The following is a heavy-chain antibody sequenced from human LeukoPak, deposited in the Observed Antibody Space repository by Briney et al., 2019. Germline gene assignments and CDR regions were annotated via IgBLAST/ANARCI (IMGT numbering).Heavy chain of an antibody. CDR3: AKHTPRGVIITNFDY. CDR2: ISGSGAST. Sequence: GGSLRLSCAASGFTFSNYALSWVHQAPGKGLEWVSAISGSGASTNYADSVKGRFTITRDSSKNTLYVQMNSLRAEDTAVYYCAKHTPRGVIITNFDYWGQGTLVTVSS. CDR1: GFTFSNYA. V-gene: IGHV3-23*01. D-gene: IGHD3-10*01. J-gene: IGHJ4*02.